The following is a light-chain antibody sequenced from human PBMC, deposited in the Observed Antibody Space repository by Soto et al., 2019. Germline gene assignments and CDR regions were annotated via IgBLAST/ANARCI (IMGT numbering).Light chain of an antibody. Sequence: EIVLTQSPGTLTLSPGERATLSCRAIQSVSSIYLAWYQQKPGQAPRLLIYDAFNRATGIPARFSGSGSGTDFTLTISSLEPEDFAVYYCQQRSNWPPITFGQGTRLEIK. CDR3: QQRSNWPPIT. J-gene: IGKJ5*01. CDR1: QSVSSIY. CDR2: DAF. V-gene: IGKV3-11*01.